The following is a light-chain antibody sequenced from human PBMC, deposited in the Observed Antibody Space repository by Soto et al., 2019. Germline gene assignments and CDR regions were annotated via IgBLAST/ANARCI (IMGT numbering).Light chain of an antibody. CDR2: GAS. Sequence: DIQMTQSPSSLSASVGDRVTITCRASQSIRNYLGWYQQKPGKAPRLLIFGASSLKGGVPSRFSGSGTGTEFRLTISCRQPEDFATYYCQQTYSKSLVTFGPGTKVDIK. V-gene: IGKV1-39*01. CDR3: QQTYSKSLVT. CDR1: QSIRNY. J-gene: IGKJ3*01.